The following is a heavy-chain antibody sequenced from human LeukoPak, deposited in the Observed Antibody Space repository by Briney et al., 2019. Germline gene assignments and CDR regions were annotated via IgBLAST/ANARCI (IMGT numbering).Heavy chain of an antibody. CDR3: ARRRGYSEFDY. Sequence: SETLSLTCTVSGGSISSYYWSWIRQPPGKGLEWIGYIYYSGSTNYNPSLKSRVTISVDTSKNQFSLKLSSVTAADTAVYYCARRRGYSEFDYWGQGTLVTASS. V-gene: IGHV4-59*01. D-gene: IGHD5-18*01. J-gene: IGHJ4*02. CDR1: GGSISSYY. CDR2: IYYSGST.